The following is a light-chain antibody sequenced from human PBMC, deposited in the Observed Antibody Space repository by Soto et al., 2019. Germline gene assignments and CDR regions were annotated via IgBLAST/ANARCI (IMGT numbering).Light chain of an antibody. CDR3: CSYAGSYTHV. V-gene: IGLV2-11*01. Sequence: QSALTQPRSVSGSPGQSVTISCTGTSSDVGGYNYVSWYQQHPGKAPKLMIHDVSKRPSGLPDRFSGSKSGNTASLTISGLQAEDEADYYCCSYAGSYTHVFGTGTKLTVL. CDR1: SSDVGGYNY. CDR2: DVS. J-gene: IGLJ1*01.